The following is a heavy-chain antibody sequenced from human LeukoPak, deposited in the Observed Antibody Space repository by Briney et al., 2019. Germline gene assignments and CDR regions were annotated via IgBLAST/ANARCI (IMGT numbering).Heavy chain of an antibody. J-gene: IGHJ4*02. CDR3: ARALYYYDSSGYSPGGY. CDR1: GFTFSSYS. Sequence: KAGGSLRLSCAASGFTFSSYSMNWVRQAPGKGLEWVSSISSSSSYIYYADSVKGRFTISRDNAKNSLYLQMNSLRAEDTAVYYCARALYYYDSSGYSPGGYWGQGTLVTVSS. D-gene: IGHD3-22*01. CDR2: ISSSSSYI. V-gene: IGHV3-21*01.